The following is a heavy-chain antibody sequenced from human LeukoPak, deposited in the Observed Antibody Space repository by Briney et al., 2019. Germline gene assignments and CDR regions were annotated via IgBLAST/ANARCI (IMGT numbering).Heavy chain of an antibody. CDR1: GGSISSYY. V-gene: IGHV4-59*01. J-gene: IGHJ4*02. Sequence: SETLSLTCTVSGGSISSYYWSWIRQPPGKGLEWIGYIYYSGSTNYNPSLKSRVTISVDTSKNQFSLKLSSVTAADTAVYYCARGGLNFDYWGQGTLVTVSS. CDR3: ARGGLNFDY. D-gene: IGHD6-19*01. CDR2: IYYSGST.